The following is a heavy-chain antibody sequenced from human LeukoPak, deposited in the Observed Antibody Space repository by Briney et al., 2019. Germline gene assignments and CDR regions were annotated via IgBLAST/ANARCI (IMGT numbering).Heavy chain of an antibody. Sequence: SETLSLTCAVSGASISSGGYAWSWIRQPPGKGVEWIGYIYHSGSTYYNPSLKSRVTISVDRSKNQFSLKLSSVTAADTAVYYCASDCSSTSCYFYWGERTLVTVSS. CDR1: GASISSGGYA. D-gene: IGHD2-2*01. V-gene: IGHV4-30-2*01. J-gene: IGHJ4*02. CDR3: ASDCSSTSCYFY. CDR2: IYHSGST.